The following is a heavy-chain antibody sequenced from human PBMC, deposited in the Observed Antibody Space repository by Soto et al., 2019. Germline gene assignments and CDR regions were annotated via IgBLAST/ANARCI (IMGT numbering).Heavy chain of an antibody. D-gene: IGHD3-10*01. CDR1: GFTFSSYW. Sequence: EVQLVESGGGLVQPGGSLRLSCAASGFTFSSYWMSWVRQAPGKGLEWAANIKQDGSEKYYVDSVKGRFTISRDNAKNSLYLQMNSLRAEDTAVYYCARDHGWLGYYGSGSYYNHWGQGTLVTVSS. V-gene: IGHV3-7*01. CDR2: IKQDGSEK. CDR3: ARDHGWLGYYGSGSYYNH. J-gene: IGHJ4*02.